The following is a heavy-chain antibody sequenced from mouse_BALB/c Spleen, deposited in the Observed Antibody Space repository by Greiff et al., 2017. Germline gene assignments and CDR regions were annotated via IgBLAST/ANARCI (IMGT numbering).Heavy chain of an antibody. CDR2: ISSGGSYT. CDR1: GFTFSSYG. CDR3: ASAYYRYEYAMDY. J-gene: IGHJ4*01. V-gene: IGHV5-6*01. Sequence: EVQRVESGGDLVKPGGSLKLSCAASGFTFSSYGMSWVRQTPDKRLEWVATISSGGSYTYYPDSVKGRFTISRDNAKNTLYLQMSSLKSEDTAMYYCASAYYRYEYAMDYWGQGTSVTVSS. D-gene: IGHD2-14*01.